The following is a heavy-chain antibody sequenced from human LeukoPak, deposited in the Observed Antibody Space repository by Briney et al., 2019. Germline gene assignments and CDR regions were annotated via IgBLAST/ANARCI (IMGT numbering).Heavy chain of an antibody. Sequence: PGGSLRLSCAASGFTFSNHGMHWVRQAPGKGLEWVALIWYDGSNKVYAESVKGRFTISRDNSKNTLYLQMNSLRDEDTAVYYCARDQGTSTTAPKRKGRFDPWGQGTLVTVSS. CDR2: IWYDGSNK. CDR1: GFTFSNHG. V-gene: IGHV3-33*01. D-gene: IGHD1-1*01. J-gene: IGHJ5*02. CDR3: ARDQGTSTTAPKRKGRFDP.